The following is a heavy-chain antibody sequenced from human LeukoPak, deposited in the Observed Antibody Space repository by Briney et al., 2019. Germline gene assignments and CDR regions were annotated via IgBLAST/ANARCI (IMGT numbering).Heavy chain of an antibody. CDR1: GGSISGSSHY. V-gene: IGHV4-39*01. D-gene: IGHD2-21*02. J-gene: IGHJ5*02. CDR3: ARQGDNLSHWFDP. CDR2: IYYSGST. Sequence: PSETLSLTCSVSGGSISGSSHYWGXIRQPXGKGLEWIGSIYYSGSTYYNPSLKSRVTISVDTSKNQFSLRLSSVTAADTAVYYCARQGDNLSHWFDPWGQGSLVTVSS.